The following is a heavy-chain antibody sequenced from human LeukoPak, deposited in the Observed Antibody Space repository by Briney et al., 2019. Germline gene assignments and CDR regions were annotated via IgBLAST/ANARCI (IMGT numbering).Heavy chain of an antibody. CDR1: GFTFSSYW. V-gene: IGHV3-7*01. CDR2: IKQDGSEK. CDR3: ARASXXXWYVXXY. J-gene: IGHJ4*02. D-gene: IGHD6-13*01. Sequence: GGSLRLSCAASGFTFSSYWMSWVRQAPGKGLEWVANIKQDGSEKYYVDSVKGRFTISRDNAKNSLYLQMNSLRAEDTAVYYCARASXXXWYVXXYWGQGTXXTVS.